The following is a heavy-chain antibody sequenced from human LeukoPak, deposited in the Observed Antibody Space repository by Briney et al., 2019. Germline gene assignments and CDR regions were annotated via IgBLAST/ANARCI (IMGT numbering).Heavy chain of an antibody. V-gene: IGHV1-2*02. CDR1: GYSFTDKY. J-gene: IGHJ5*02. CDR2: TNPNSGGT. Sequence: ASVTVSCKASGYSFTDKYMHWVRQAPGQGLEWMGWTNPNSGGTNYAQKFQGRVTMTTDTSMSTAYMELSRLTSDDTAVYYCARAGGRSWFDPWGQGTLVTVSS. CDR3: ARAGGRSWFDP.